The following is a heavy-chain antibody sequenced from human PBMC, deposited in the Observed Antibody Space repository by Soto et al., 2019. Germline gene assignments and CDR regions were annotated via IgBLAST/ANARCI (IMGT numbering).Heavy chain of an antibody. J-gene: IGHJ1*01. D-gene: IGHD6-13*01. CDR2: ISAYNGNT. Sequence: ASVKVSCKXSGYTFTSYGISWVRQAPGQGLEWMGWISAYNGNTNYAQKLQGRVTMTTDTSTSTAYMELRSLRSDDTAVYYCARDYSSSWYAGAEYFQHWGQGTLVTVSS. CDR1: GYTFTSYG. CDR3: ARDYSSSWYAGAEYFQH. V-gene: IGHV1-18*04.